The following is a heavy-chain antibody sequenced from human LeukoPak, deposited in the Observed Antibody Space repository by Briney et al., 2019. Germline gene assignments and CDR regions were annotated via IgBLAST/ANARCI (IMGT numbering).Heavy chain of an antibody. CDR2: FDPADGEP. CDR3: ATEVVGYGDVHYCDS. CDR1: GYTLTEVS. V-gene: IGHV1-24*01. D-gene: IGHD4-17*01. Sequence: ASVKVSCKISGYTLTEVSMHGVRQAPGKGLEWMGGFDPADGEPIYAQKFQGRVTMSEDTSTDAAYMDLSSLRSEDTAVYYCATEVVGYGDVHYCDSWSQGTLVTVSS. J-gene: IGHJ4*02.